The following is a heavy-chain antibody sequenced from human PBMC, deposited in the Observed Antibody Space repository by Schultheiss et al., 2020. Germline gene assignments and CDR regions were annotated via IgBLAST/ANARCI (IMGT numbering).Heavy chain of an antibody. CDR2: ISGSGGST. CDR1: GFTFSTYA. D-gene: IGHD2-21*01. CDR3: ARDGQIGLFDQ. V-gene: IGHV3-23*01. Sequence: WGSLRLACAASGFTFSTYAMSWVRQAPGKGLEWVSAISGSGGSTYYADSVKGRFTISRDNSKNTLYLQMNSLRAEDTAVYYCARDGQIGLFDQWGQGTLVTVSS. J-gene: IGHJ4*02.